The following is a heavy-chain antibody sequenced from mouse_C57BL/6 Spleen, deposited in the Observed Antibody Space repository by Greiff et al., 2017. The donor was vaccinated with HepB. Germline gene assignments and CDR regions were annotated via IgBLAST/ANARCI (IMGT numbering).Heavy chain of an antibody. Sequence: VQLQQSGAELVKPGASVKMSCKASGYTFTSYWITWVKQRPGQGLEWIGDIYPGSGSTNYNEKFKRKATLTVDTSSSTAYMQLSSLTSEDSAVYYCARYYGSSWYFDVWGTGTTVTVSS. V-gene: IGHV1-55*01. CDR2: IYPGSGST. J-gene: IGHJ1*03. D-gene: IGHD1-1*01. CDR1: GYTFTSYW. CDR3: ARYYGSSWYFDV.